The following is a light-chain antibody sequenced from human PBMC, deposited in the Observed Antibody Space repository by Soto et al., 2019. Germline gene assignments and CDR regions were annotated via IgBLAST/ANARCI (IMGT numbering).Light chain of an antibody. Sequence: EIVMTQSPATLSVSPGERATLSCRGSRSVSSNLAWYQQKPGQAPRPLIDGASTRATGIPARFSGSGSGTEFTLTISSLQSEDFAVYYCQQYNNWPPPITFGQGTRLEIK. J-gene: IGKJ5*01. CDR1: RSVSSN. CDR2: GAS. CDR3: QQYNNWPPPIT. V-gene: IGKV3-15*01.